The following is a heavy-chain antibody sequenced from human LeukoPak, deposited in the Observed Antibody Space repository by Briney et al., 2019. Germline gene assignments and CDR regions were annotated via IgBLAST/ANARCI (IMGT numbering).Heavy chain of an antibody. D-gene: IGHD6-13*01. V-gene: IGHV3-21*01. CDR2: ISSSSSYI. Sequence: GGSLRLSCAASGFTFSSYWMNWVRQAPGKGLEWVSSISSSSSYIYYADSVKGRFTISRDNAKNSLYLQMNSLRAEDTAVYYCARDRVGIASDYWGQGTLVTVSS. J-gene: IGHJ4*02. CDR1: GFTFSSYW. CDR3: ARDRVGIASDY.